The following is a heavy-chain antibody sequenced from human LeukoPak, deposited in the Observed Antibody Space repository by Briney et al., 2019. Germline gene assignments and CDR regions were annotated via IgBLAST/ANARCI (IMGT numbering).Heavy chain of an antibody. CDR3: ARVSTAVSLAIDY. D-gene: IGHD6-13*01. CDR2: ISSSSTYI. J-gene: IGHJ4*02. Sequence: GGSLRLSCAASGFTFSDYNMNWVRQAPGKGLEWVSVISSSSTYIYYADSVKGRFTISRDNAKNSLYLQMNSLRAEDTAVYYCARVSTAVSLAIDYWGQGTLVTVSS. V-gene: IGHV3-21*06. CDR1: GFTFSDYN.